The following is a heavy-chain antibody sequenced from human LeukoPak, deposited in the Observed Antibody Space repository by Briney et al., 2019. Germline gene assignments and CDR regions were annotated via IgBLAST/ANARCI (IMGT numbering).Heavy chain of an antibody. CDR3: TTDYAYLYYYYYMDV. CDR2: IKSKTDGGTT. V-gene: IGHV3-15*01. Sequence: GGCLRLSCAASGFTFSNAWMSWVREARGKGLEWVGRIKSKTDGGTTDYAAPVKGRFTISRDDSKNTLYLQMNSLKTEHTAAYYCTTDYAYLYYYYYMDVWGKGTTVTVSS. D-gene: IGHD3-16*01. CDR1: GFTFSNAW. J-gene: IGHJ6*03.